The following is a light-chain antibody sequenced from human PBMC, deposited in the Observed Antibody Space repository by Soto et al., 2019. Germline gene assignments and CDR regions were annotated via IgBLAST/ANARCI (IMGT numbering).Light chain of an antibody. CDR1: QSVLYSSNNKNY. J-gene: IGKJ2*01. CDR2: WAS. V-gene: IGKV4-1*01. CDR3: QQYYSTSPT. Sequence: DIVMTQSPDSLAVSLGERATINCKSSQSVLYSSNNKNYLAWYQQKPGQPPKLLIYWASTRESGVPDRFSGRGSGTDFTLTISSLQAEDVAVYYCQQYYSTSPTFGQGTKLEIK.